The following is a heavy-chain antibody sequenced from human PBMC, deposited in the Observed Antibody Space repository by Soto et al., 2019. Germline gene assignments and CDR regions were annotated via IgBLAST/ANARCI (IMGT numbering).Heavy chain of an antibody. CDR1: GYTFTSYG. V-gene: IGHV1-18*01. D-gene: IGHD2-2*01. Sequence: GASEKVSCKASGYTFTSYGISWVRQAPGQGLEWMGWISAYNGNTNYAQKLQGRVTMTTDTSTSTAYMELRSPRSDDTAVYYCARVLSSPPYYYYYMDVWGKGTTVTVSS. CDR2: ISAYNGNT. CDR3: ARVLSSPPYYYYYMDV. J-gene: IGHJ6*03.